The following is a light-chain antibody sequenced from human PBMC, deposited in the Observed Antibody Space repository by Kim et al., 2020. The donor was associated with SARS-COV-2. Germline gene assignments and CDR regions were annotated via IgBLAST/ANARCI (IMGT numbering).Light chain of an antibody. J-gene: IGLJ2*01. V-gene: IGLV2-14*03. CDR3: GSYTSRSTVI. CDR2: GVS. CDR1: SSDVGGYDY. Sequence: QSVLTQPASVSGSPGQSITIFCTGTSSDVGGYDYVSWYQQHPSKAPKLMIYGVSDRPSGISTRFSGSKSGNTATLTISGLQAEDEADYYCGSYTSRSTVIFGGGTQLTVL.